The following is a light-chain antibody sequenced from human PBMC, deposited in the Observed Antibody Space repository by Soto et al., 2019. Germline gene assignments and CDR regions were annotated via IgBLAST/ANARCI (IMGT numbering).Light chain of an antibody. Sequence: DLQMAQSPSSLSASVGDRVTITCRASQSISSYLNWYQQRPGKAPKVLIYAASSLQSGVPSRFSGSGSGTDFTLTISSLQPEDCAAYYCQQTYSTPPTFGQGTKLEIK. CDR3: QQTYSTPPT. J-gene: IGKJ2*01. CDR1: QSISSY. V-gene: IGKV1-39*01. CDR2: AAS.